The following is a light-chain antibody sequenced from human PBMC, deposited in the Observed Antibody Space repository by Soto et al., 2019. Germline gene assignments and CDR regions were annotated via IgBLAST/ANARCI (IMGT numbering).Light chain of an antibody. V-gene: IGKV2-28*01. Sequence: DIVMTQSPLSMPVTTGEPASISCRSSQSLLHSNGYNYLDWYLQKPGQSTQLLIYWGSNRAYGVPDRFSGSGSGTDFTLKINRVEAEDFGVYFCMQSLHSPPTFGQGTKVEI. CDR1: QSLLHSNGYNY. J-gene: IGKJ1*01. CDR2: WGS. CDR3: MQSLHSPPT.